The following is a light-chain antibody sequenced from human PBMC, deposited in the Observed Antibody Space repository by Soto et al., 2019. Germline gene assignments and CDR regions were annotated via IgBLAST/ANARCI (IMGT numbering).Light chain of an antibody. Sequence: IQFTQPPSTLSASVGDRVTITCRAYQRTGDSLAWYQQKPGKDPYLLISDVSSLERGVPSRFSGSGSGTEFTLNISSMQPDDFATFYCQQYNGYSRTFDQGTKVDI. CDR3: QQYNGYSRT. V-gene: IGKV1-5*01. J-gene: IGKJ1*01. CDR1: QRTGDS. CDR2: DVS.